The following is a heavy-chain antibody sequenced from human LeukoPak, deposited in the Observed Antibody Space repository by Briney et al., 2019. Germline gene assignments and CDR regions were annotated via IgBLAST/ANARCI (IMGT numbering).Heavy chain of an antibody. Sequence: ASVEVSCKASGYTLTSYAMHWVRQAPGQRLEWMGWINAGNGNTKYSQKFQGRVTITRDTSASTAYMELSSLRSEDTAVYYCARKGSSVAGLDYWGQGTLVTVSS. CDR1: GYTLTSYA. V-gene: IGHV1-3*01. CDR2: INAGNGNT. CDR3: ARKGSSVAGLDY. J-gene: IGHJ4*02. D-gene: IGHD6-19*01.